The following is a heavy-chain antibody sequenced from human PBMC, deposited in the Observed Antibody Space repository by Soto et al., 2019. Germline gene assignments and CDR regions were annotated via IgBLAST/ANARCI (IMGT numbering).Heavy chain of an antibody. CDR1: GFTFTNSA. Sequence: SVKVSCKASGFTFTNSAVQWVRQARGQRLEWIGWIVVGTGNTNHAQKFQGRVTITRDMSTSTAYMELSSLRSEDTAVYYCVADDMIVALWVQGTLVTVSS. V-gene: IGHV1-58*01. CDR2: IVVGTGNT. CDR3: VADDMIVAL. D-gene: IGHD3-22*01. J-gene: IGHJ4*02.